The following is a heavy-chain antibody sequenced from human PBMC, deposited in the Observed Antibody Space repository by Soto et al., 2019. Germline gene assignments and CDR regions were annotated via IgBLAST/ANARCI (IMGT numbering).Heavy chain of an antibody. CDR2: IIPIFGTA. CDR1: GGTFSSYA. Sequence: SVKVSCKASGGTFSSYAISWVRQAPGQGLEWMGGIIPIFGTANYAQKFQGRVTITADKSTSTAYMELSSLRSEDTAVYYCARDRARTLVDTAMVFDYWGQGTLVTVSS. CDR3: ARDRARTLVDTAMVFDY. V-gene: IGHV1-69*06. J-gene: IGHJ4*02. D-gene: IGHD5-18*01.